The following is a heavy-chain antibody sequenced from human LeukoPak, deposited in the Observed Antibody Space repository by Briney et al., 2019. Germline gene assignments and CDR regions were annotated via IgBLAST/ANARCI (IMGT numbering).Heavy chain of an antibody. CDR3: ASSEAAAGRIDY. Sequence: GASVKVSCKASGYTFTSYDINWVRQATGQGLEWMGWMNPNSGNTGYAQKFQGRVTMTRNTSISTAYMELSSLRPEDTAVYYCASSEAAAGRIDYWGQGTLVTVSS. CDR1: GYTFTSYD. V-gene: IGHV1-8*01. CDR2: MNPNSGNT. D-gene: IGHD6-13*01. J-gene: IGHJ4*02.